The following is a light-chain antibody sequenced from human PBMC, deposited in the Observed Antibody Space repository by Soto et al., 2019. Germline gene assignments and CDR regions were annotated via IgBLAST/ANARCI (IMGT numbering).Light chain of an antibody. J-gene: IGLJ3*02. V-gene: IGLV1-47*01. CDR3: SVWDANLSAWV. CDR2: RNT. CDR1: SSNIGKNY. Sequence: QSVLTQPPSASGTPGQRVTISCSGSSSNIGKNYVYWYQQLPGRAPKLLIYRNTQRPSGVPDQFSGSKSGTSASLAISRLRSEDEADYYCSVWDANLSAWVFGGGTKVTVL.